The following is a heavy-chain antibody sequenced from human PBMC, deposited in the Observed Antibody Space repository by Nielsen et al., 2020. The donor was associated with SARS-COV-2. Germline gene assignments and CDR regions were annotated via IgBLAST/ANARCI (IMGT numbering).Heavy chain of an antibody. CDR1: GFTFSYYY. D-gene: IGHD5-18*01. V-gene: IGHV3-11*03. CDR2: ISSSSSYT. CDR3: TRPIQLWFGGWYFDL. Sequence: GESLKISCAASGFTFSYYYMSWIRQAPGKGLEWVSYISSSSSYTNYADSVKGRFTISRDNAKNSLYLQMNSLRAEDTAVYYCTRPIQLWFGGWYFDLWGRGTLVTVSS. J-gene: IGHJ2*01.